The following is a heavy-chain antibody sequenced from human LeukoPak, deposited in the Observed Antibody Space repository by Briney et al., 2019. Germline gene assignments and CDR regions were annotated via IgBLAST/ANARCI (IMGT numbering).Heavy chain of an antibody. V-gene: IGHV1-46*01. J-gene: IGHJ4*02. CDR3: ARYGYDSSGYQFIFDY. D-gene: IGHD3-22*01. Sequence: ASVKVSCKASGYSFTSNYIHWVRQAPGQGLEWMGIINPSGGSTSYAQKFQGRVTMTRDTSTSTVYMKLSSLRSEDTAVYYCARYGYDSSGYQFIFDYWGQGTLVTVSS. CDR1: GYSFTSNY. CDR2: INPSGGST.